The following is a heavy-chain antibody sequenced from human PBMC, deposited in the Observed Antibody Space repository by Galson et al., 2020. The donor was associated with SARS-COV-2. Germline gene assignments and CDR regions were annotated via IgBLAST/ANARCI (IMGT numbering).Heavy chain of an antibody. J-gene: IGHJ4*02. D-gene: IGHD6-19*01. CDR2: TYYRSKWYN. V-gene: IGHV6-1*01. CDR1: GDSVSSNSVA. Sequence: SQTLSLTCAISGDSVSSNSVAWNWIRQSPSRGLEWLGRTYYRSKWYNDYALSVKSRITINPDTSKNQISLQLNSLTPEDTAMYYCARNNRNGWFDYWGQGTLVTVSS. CDR3: ARNNRNGWFDY.